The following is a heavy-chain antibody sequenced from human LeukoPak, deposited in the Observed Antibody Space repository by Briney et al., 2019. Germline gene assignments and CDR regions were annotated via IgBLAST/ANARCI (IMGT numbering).Heavy chain of an antibody. CDR2: ISGSGGNT. CDR3: ARGTRGFDY. V-gene: IGHV3-23*01. D-gene: IGHD3-10*01. Sequence: GGSLRLSCAASGFTFTTYAMSWVRQAPGKGLEWVSTISGSGGNTKYAQIVKGRFTISRDNSKNTLYLQMGSLRAEDMAVYYCARGTRGFDYWGQGTLVTVSS. J-gene: IGHJ4*02. CDR1: GFTFTTYA.